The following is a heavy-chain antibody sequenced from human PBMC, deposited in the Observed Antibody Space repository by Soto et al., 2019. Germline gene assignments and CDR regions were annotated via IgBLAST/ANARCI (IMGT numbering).Heavy chain of an antibody. CDR2: ISGSDDST. Sequence: EVQLLESGGGLVQPGASLRLSCAASGFTFSSYAMSWVRQAPGKGLEWVSVISGSDDSTYYADSVKGRFTISRDNSKDPLYLQMNSLGAEDTAVYYCATRSSSSTFDYWGQGTLVTVSS. CDR1: GFTFSSYA. D-gene: IGHD6-6*01. CDR3: ATRSSSSTFDY. V-gene: IGHV3-23*01. J-gene: IGHJ4*02.